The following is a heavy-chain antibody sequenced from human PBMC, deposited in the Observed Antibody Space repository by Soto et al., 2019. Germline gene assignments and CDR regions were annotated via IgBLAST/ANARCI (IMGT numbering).Heavy chain of an antibody. CDR2: IYYSGST. J-gene: IGHJ4*02. CDR1: GGSINSGGYY. D-gene: IGHD3-3*01. V-gene: IGHV4-31*03. CDR3: ARAQTIFGIITVFDY. Sequence: SETLSLTCTVSGGSINSGGYYWGWIRQHPGKGLEWIGYIYYSGSTYYNPSLKSRVTISIDTSKNKFSLKLSSVTAADTAVYYCARAQTIFGIITVFDYWGQGTLVTVSS.